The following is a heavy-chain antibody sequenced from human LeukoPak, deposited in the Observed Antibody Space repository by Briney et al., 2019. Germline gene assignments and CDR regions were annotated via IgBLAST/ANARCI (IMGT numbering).Heavy chain of an antibody. V-gene: IGHV3-23*01. CDR1: GFTFSSYT. Sequence: GGSLRLSCAASGFTFSSYTMGWVRQAPGKGLEWVSAISGSGGSTYYADSVKGRFTISRDNSKNTLYLQMNSLRAEDTAVYYCAKSVTSSWFFDYWGQGTLVTVSS. D-gene: IGHD6-13*01. CDR3: AKSVTSSWFFDY. J-gene: IGHJ4*02. CDR2: ISGSGGST.